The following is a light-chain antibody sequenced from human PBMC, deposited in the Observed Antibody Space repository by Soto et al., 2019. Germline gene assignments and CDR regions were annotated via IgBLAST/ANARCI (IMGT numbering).Light chain of an antibody. J-gene: IGKJ1*01. CDR1: QSISSW. CDR2: DAS. V-gene: IGKV1-5*01. Sequence: IQVTQSPSTLYASVGDRVTITCRASQSISSWLAWYQQKPGRAPKLLIYDASSLESGVPSRFSGSGSGTEFTLTISSLQPDDFATYYCQQYNSYWKTFGQGTKVEIK. CDR3: QQYNSYWKT.